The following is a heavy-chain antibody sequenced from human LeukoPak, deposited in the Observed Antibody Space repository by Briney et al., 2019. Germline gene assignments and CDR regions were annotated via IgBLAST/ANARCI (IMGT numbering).Heavy chain of an antibody. J-gene: IGHJ4*02. D-gene: IGHD3-22*01. CDR1: GSRFTSYW. V-gene: IGHV5-51*01. Sequence: GAALQIPLKGAGSRFTSYWIGWVRQMPGKGVGWRGIIYPGEYDTRYSPSFQGQVTISADKSISTAYLPWSSLKASDTAMYYCAIGRDSSGYTPFDSWGQGTLVTVSS. CDR3: AIGRDSSGYTPFDS. CDR2: IYPGEYDT.